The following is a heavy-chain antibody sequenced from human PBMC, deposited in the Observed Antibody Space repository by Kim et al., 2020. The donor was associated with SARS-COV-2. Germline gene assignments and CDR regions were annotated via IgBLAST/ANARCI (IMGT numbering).Heavy chain of an antibody. D-gene: IGHD3-10*01. CDR3: ARDVNPRVVTAGPMDV. J-gene: IGHJ6*02. Sequence: SVKGRFTISRDNAGNSVFLQMNSLRVEDTAVYYCARDVNPRVVTAGPMDVWGQGTTVTVSS. V-gene: IGHV3-21*06.